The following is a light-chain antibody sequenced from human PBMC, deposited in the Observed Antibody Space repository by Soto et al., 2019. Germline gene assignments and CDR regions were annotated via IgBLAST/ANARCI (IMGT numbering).Light chain of an antibody. Sequence: DIVMTQSPLSLPVSPGEPASISCRSSRSLLHNNGYNYLDWYLQKPGQSPQLLIYLGSNRASGVPDRFSGSGSGTDFTLKISRVEAEDVGVYYCMQSLQAPWTFGQGSRVEIK. CDR2: LGS. J-gene: IGKJ1*01. CDR3: MQSLQAPWT. V-gene: IGKV2-28*01. CDR1: RSLLHNNGYNY.